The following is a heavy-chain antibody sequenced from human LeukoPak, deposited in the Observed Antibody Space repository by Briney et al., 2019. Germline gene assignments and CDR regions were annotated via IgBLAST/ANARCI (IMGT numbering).Heavy chain of an antibody. CDR1: GFTSSSYA. CDR2: ISYDGSNK. J-gene: IGHJ4*02. Sequence: GRSLRLSCAASGFTSSSYAMHWVRQAPGKGLEWVAVISYDGSNKYYADSVKGRFTISRDNSKNTLYLQMNSLRAEDTAVYYCARDTYYGDYGLCDYWGQGTLVTVSS. V-gene: IGHV3-30*01. CDR3: ARDTYYGDYGLCDY. D-gene: IGHD4-17*01.